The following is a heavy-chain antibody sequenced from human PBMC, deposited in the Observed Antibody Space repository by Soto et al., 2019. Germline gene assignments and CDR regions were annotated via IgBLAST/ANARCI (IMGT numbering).Heavy chain of an antibody. J-gene: IGHJ6*04. V-gene: IGHV1-8*01. CDR1: GYTFTSYA. D-gene: IGHD3-3*01. Sequence: QVQLVQSGAEVKKPGASVKVSCKASGYTFTSYAINWVRQATGQGLEWMGWMNPNSGNTGYAQKFQGRVTMTRNTSISTAYMELSSLRSEDTAVYYCARGYPSITIFGVVRDVWGKGTTVTVSS. CDR3: ARGYPSITIFGVVRDV. CDR2: MNPNSGNT.